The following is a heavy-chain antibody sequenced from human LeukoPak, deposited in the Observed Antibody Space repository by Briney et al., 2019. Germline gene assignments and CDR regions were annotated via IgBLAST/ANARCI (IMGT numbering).Heavy chain of an antibody. D-gene: IGHD5-18*01. CDR1: GGSISSSSYY. CDR3: ARTRRGYSYGQPFDY. V-gene: IGHV4-39*07. CDR2: IYYSGST. Sequence: PSETLSLTCTVSGGSISSSSYYWGWIRQPPGKGLEWIGSIYYSGSTYYNPSLKSRVTISVDTSKNQFSLKLSSVTAADTAVYYCARTRRGYSYGQPFDYWGQGTLVTVSS. J-gene: IGHJ4*02.